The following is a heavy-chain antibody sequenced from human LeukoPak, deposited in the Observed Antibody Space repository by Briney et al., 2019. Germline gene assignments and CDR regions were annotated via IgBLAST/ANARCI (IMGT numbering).Heavy chain of an antibody. D-gene: IGHD6-19*01. CDR2: ISDSGSLT. V-gene: IGHV3-23*01. Sequence: GGSLRLSCVASGFAFSSQAMGWGRQAPGKGLEWVAVISDSGSLTYYADSVKGRFTISRDNSKNMLFLQMNSLRAEDTAVYYCAKDARRTSGWYFFDYWGQGTLVTVSS. J-gene: IGHJ4*02. CDR3: AKDARRTSGWYFFDY. CDR1: GFAFSSQA.